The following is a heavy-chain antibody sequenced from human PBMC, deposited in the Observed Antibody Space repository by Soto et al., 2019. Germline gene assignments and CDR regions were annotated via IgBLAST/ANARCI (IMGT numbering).Heavy chain of an antibody. V-gene: IGHV3-23*01. CDR2: ISSDGGAA. J-gene: IGHJ2*01. Sequence: GGSLRLFCASSGVNFNNNGMSWVRQAPGKGLEWVSTISSDGGAAFYADSVECRFTLSRDNAKNMLDVQSYSLRAGDRAGYYCARDRGYCSGGFCAWFYDLWGRGTQVTVSS. CDR3: ARDRGYCSGGFCAWFYDL. CDR1: GVNFNNNG. D-gene: IGHD2-15*01.